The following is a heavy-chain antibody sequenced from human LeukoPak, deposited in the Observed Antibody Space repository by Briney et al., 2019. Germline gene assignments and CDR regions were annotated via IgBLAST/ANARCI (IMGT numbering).Heavy chain of an antibody. D-gene: IGHD1-26*01. CDR3: ARGKRPGSYRDAFDI. CDR1: GFTFSSYW. CDR2: IKQDGSEK. V-gene: IGHV3-7*01. Sequence: GGSLRLSCAASGFTFSSYWMSWVRQAPGKGLEWVANIKQDGSEKYYVDSVKGRFTISRDNAKNSLYLQMNSLRAEDTAVYYCARGKRPGSYRDAFDIWGQGTMVTVSS. J-gene: IGHJ3*02.